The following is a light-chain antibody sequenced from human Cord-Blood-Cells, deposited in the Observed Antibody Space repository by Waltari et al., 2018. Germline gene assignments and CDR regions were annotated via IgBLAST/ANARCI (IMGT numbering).Light chain of an antibody. CDR3: AAWDDSLNGPV. V-gene: IGLV1-44*01. Sequence: QSVLTQPPSAYGTPGQRVTISCSGSSSNIGSNTVNWYQQPPGTAPKLLIYSNNQRPSGVPDRFSGSKSGTSASLAISGLQSEDEADYYCAAWDDSLNGPVFGGGTKLTVL. J-gene: IGLJ3*02. CDR2: SNN. CDR1: SSNIGSNT.